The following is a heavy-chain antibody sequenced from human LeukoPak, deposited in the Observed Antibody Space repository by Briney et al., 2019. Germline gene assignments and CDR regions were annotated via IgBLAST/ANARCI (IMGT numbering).Heavy chain of an antibody. CDR3: ARQPPSGSYRCLDV. CDR2: IYHSGST. J-gene: IGHJ6*04. CDR1: GYSISSGYY. Sequence: PSETLSLTCTVSGYSISSGYYWGWIRQPPGKGLEWIGSIYHSGSTYYNPSLKSRVTISVDTSKNQFSLKLSSVTAADTAVYYCARQPPSGSYRCLDVWGKGTTVTVSS. D-gene: IGHD1-26*01. V-gene: IGHV4-38-2*02.